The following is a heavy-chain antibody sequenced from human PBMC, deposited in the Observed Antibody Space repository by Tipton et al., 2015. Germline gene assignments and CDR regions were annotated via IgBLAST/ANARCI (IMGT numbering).Heavy chain of an antibody. D-gene: IGHD1-1*01. Sequence: SLRLSCAASGFTVTNNYMTWVRQTPGKGLEWVSLIYNGGSTNYADSAKGRFTISRDESKSTLFLQMNSLRAEDTAVYYCATGRTLYGMAYTMDVWGQGTTVTVSS. CDR3: ATGRTLYGMAYTMDV. J-gene: IGHJ6*02. V-gene: IGHV3-53*01. CDR1: GFTVTNNY. CDR2: IYNGGST.